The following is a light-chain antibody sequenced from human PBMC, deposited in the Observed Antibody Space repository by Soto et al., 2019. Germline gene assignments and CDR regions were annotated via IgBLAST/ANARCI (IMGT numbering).Light chain of an antibody. CDR1: QSVGSN. Sequence: EIVMTQSPATPSVSPGERATLSCRASQSVGSNLAWYQHKPGQAPRLLIYGASTRATGIPASFSGSGSGTEFTLTISSLQSEDFAVYYCQQYNNWPRTFGQGTKVDIK. CDR2: GAS. J-gene: IGKJ1*01. V-gene: IGKV3-15*01. CDR3: QQYNNWPRT.